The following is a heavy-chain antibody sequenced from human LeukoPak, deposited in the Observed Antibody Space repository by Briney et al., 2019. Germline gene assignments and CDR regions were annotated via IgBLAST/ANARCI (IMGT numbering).Heavy chain of an antibody. J-gene: IGHJ5*02. D-gene: IGHD2-2*01. V-gene: IGHV3-23*01. CDR2: ISGSGGTT. CDR1: GFTFSSYA. CDR3: AKYCISADCYANWFGP. Sequence: GGSLRLSCAASGFTFSSYAMSWVRQAPGKGLEWVSAISGSGGTTYYADSVKGRFTISRDNSKSTLYVQMNSLKTEDTAVYYCAKYCISADCYANWFGPWGQGTLVTVSS.